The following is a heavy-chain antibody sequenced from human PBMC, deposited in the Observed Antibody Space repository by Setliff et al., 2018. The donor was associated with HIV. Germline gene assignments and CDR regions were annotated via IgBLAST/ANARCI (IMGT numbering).Heavy chain of an antibody. V-gene: IGHV4-4*09. D-gene: IGHD3-10*01. CDR1: GGSLSNYY. Sequence: SETLSLTCTVAGGSLSNYYWSWIRQSPGKGPEWIGYIYASRSTNHNPSLKSRVTISPDTSKNQFSLKLSSVTAADTALYYCARHRRRGGDVDYWGQGTLVTVSS. CDR2: IYASRST. J-gene: IGHJ4*02. CDR3: ARHRRRGGDVDY.